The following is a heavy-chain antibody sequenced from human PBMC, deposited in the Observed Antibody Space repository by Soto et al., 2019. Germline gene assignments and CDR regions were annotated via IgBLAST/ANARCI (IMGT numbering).Heavy chain of an antibody. Sequence: SETLSLTCAVYGGSFSGYYWSWIRQPPGKGLEWIGEINHSGSTNYNPSLKSRVTISVDTSKNQFSLKLSSVTAADTAVYYCARDSGSYYYYYGMDVWGQGTTVTVSS. CDR3: ARDSGSYYYYYGMDV. CDR2: INHSGST. D-gene: IGHD1-26*01. CDR1: GGSFSGYY. V-gene: IGHV4-34*01. J-gene: IGHJ6*02.